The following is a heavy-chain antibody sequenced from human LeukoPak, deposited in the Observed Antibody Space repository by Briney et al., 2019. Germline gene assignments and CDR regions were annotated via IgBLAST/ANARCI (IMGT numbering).Heavy chain of an antibody. D-gene: IGHD1-26*01. CDR2: IYYTGST. V-gene: IGHV4-39*01. CDR3: ARRGGSGRAFDY. Sequence: SETLSLTCSVSGASISGGTYYWGWTRQPPGKGLERIGSIYYTGSTYDNPSLKSRVTISVDTSKNQFSLKLSSVTAADTAVYYCARRGGSGRAFDYWGQGTLVTVSS. J-gene: IGHJ4*02. CDR1: GASISGGTYY.